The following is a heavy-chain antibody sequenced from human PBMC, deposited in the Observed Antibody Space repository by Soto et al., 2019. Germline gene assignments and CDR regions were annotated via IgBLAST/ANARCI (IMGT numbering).Heavy chain of an antibody. CDR1: GYTFTTYC. V-gene: IGHV1-18*01. D-gene: IGHD3-22*01. CDR3: ARDGYFYDISGYPDY. Sequence: ASVKVSCKASGYTFTTYCISWVRQAPGQGLEWMGWISAYSGNTNYAQKVQGRVTMTTDTSTTTAYMELRSLRSDDTAVYYCARDGYFYDISGYPDYWGQGTLVTVSS. J-gene: IGHJ4*02. CDR2: ISAYSGNT.